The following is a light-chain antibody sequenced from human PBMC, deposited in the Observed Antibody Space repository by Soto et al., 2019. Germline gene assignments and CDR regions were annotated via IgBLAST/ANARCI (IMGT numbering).Light chain of an antibody. J-gene: IGLJ1*01. CDR1: SSDVGRYNL. CDR2: EDN. V-gene: IGLV2-14*02. CDR3: TSYATSSPYV. Sequence: QSVLSQPASVSGSPAQSITISCTGASSDVGRYNLVSWYQHHPLKAPKLIIYEDNKRPSGVSNRFSGSKSGNTASLTISGLQVEDEADYYCTSYATSSPYVFGTGTKVTVL.